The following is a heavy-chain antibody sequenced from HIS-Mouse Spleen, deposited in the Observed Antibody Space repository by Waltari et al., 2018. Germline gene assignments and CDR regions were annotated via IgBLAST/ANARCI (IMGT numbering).Heavy chain of an antibody. CDR3: ARGTNWNYAFDI. V-gene: IGHV3-30*04. J-gene: IGHJ3*02. CDR2: ISYDGSNK. CDR1: GFTFSSYA. Sequence: QVQLVESGGGVVQPGRSLRLSCAASGFTFSSYAMHWVRQAPGKGLEWVAVISYDGSNKDYADSVKGRFTISRDNSKNTLYLQMNSLRAEDTAVYYCARGTNWNYAFDIWGQGTMVTVSS. D-gene: IGHD1-7*01.